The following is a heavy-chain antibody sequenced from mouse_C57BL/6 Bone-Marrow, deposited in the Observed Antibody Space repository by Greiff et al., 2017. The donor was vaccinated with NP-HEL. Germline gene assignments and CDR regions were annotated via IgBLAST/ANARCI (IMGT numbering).Heavy chain of an antibody. D-gene: IGHD2-4*01. CDR2: IYPGSGST. V-gene: IGHV1-55*01. CDR1: GYTFTSYW. Sequence: QVQLKQPGAELVKPGASVKMSCKASGYTFTSYWITWVKQRPGQGLEWIGDIYPGSGSTNYNEKFKSKATLTVDTSSSTAYMQLSSLTSEDSAVYYCARRGDYDHWYFDVWGTGTTVTVSS. J-gene: IGHJ1*03. CDR3: ARRGDYDHWYFDV.